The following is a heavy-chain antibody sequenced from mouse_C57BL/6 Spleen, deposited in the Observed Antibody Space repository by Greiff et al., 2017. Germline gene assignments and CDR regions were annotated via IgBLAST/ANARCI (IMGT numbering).Heavy chain of an antibody. V-gene: IGHV1-72*01. Sequence: QVQLQQPGAELVKPGASVKLSCKASGYTFTSYWMHWVKQRPGRGLEWIGRIDPNSGGTTYNEKFKSKATLTVDKSSSTAYMQLSSLTSEDSAVYYCARMEGYYYGSRDYAMDYWGQGTSVTVSS. CDR3: ARMEGYYYGSRDYAMDY. CDR1: GYTFTSYW. J-gene: IGHJ4*01. D-gene: IGHD1-1*01. CDR2: IDPNSGGT.